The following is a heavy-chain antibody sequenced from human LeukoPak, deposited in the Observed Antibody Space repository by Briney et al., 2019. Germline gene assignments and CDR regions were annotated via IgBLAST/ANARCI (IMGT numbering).Heavy chain of an antibody. CDR2: INANSGSI. J-gene: IGHJ3*02. D-gene: IGHD3-9*01. CDR1: GYTFTGYY. V-gene: IGHV1-2*02. Sequence: ASVKVSCKASGYTFTGYYMHWVRQAPGQGLEWMGWINANSGSINYAQKFQGRVTMTRDTSISTAYMELSRLRSDDTAVYYCARLDPRGAFDIWGQGTMVTVSS. CDR3: ARLDPRGAFDI.